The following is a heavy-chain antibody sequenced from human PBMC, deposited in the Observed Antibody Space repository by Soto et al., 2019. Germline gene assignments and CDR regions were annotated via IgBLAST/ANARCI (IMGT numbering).Heavy chain of an antibody. V-gene: IGHV4-34*01. CDR3: ARPHGTLDDFWSGYDNWFDP. Sequence: SETLSLTCAVYGGSFSGYYWSWIRQPPGKGLEWIGEINHSGSTNYNPSLKSRVTISVDTSKNQFSLKLSSVTAADTAVYYCARPHGTLDDFWSGYDNWFDPWGQGTLVTVSS. D-gene: IGHD3-3*01. CDR2: INHSGST. J-gene: IGHJ5*02. CDR1: GGSFSGYY.